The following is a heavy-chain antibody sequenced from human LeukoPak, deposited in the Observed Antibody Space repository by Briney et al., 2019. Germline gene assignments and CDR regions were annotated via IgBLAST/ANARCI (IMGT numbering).Heavy chain of an antibody. CDR1: GFTFSNAW. J-gene: IGHJ4*02. Sequence: GGSLRLSCAASGFTFSNAWMSWVRQAPGKGLEWVGRIKSKTDGGTTDYAAPVKGRFTISRDDSKNTLYLQMNSLKTEDTAVYYCTTDPRNWNDDTNSDYWGQGTLVTVSS. CDR2: IKSKTDGGTT. CDR3: TTDPRNWNDDTNSDY. V-gene: IGHV3-15*01. D-gene: IGHD1-1*01.